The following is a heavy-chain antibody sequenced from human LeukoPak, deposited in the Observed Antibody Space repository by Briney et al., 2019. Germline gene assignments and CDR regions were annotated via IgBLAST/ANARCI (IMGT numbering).Heavy chain of an antibody. V-gene: IGHV1-69*01. CDR1: GGTFSSYA. CDR3: ARDGGVYYDFWSGPAYYGMDV. CDR2: IIPIFGTA. D-gene: IGHD3-3*01. Sequence: SAKVSCKASGGTFSSYAISWVRQAPGQGLEWMGGIIPIFGTANYAQKFQGRVTITADESTSTAYMELSSLRSEDTAVYYCARDGGVYYDFWSGPAYYGMDVWGQGTTVTVSS. J-gene: IGHJ6*02.